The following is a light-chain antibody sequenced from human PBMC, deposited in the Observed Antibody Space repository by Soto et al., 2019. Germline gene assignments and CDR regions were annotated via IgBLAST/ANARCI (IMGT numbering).Light chain of an antibody. Sequence: IVLTQSPGTLSLSPGERATLSCRASQSVGSNFVAWYQQKRGQAPRILIYAASNRASGITDRFSGSGSGSDLTLTIRRLETEDFSVYYCQQYGSQAWGFGQGTRVEI. CDR3: QQYGSQAWG. J-gene: IGKJ1*01. V-gene: IGKV3-20*01. CDR2: AAS. CDR1: QSVGSNF.